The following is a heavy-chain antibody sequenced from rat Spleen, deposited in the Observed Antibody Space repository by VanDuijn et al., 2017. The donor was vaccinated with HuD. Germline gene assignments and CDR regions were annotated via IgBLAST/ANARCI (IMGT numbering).Heavy chain of an antibody. J-gene: IGHJ2*01. CDR2: LSYDNYNT. V-gene: IGHV5-29*01. CDR1: GFTFNNYG. CDR3: ARHYGYTYFDY. D-gene: IGHD1-9*01. Sequence: EVQLVESGGGLVQPGRSLKLSCAASGFTFNNYGMAWVRQAPGKGLEWVATLSYDNYNTYYRDSVKGRFTISRNNAKSTLFLQMDSLRSEDSATYYCARHYGYTYFDYWGQGVMVTVSS.